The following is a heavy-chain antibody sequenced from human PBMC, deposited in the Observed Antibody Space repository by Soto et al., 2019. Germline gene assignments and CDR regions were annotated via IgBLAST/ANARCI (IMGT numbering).Heavy chain of an antibody. D-gene: IGHD4-4*01. CDR2: ISAYNGNT. V-gene: IGHV1-18*01. J-gene: IGHJ6*02. CDR1: GYTFTSYG. Sequence: ASVKVSCKASGYTFTSYGISWVRQAPGQGLEWMGWISAYNGNTNYAQKLQGRVTMTTDTSTSTAYMELRSLRSDDTAVYYCARYSNYNYHYGMDVWGQGTTVTVSS. CDR3: ARYSNYNYHYGMDV.